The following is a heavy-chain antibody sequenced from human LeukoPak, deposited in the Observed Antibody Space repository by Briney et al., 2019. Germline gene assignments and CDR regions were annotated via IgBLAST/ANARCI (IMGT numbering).Heavy chain of an antibody. V-gene: IGHV4-39*07. J-gene: IGHJ5*02. Sequence: SETLSLTCTVSGGSISSSSYYWGWIRQPPGKGLEWIGSIYYSGSTYYNPSLKSQITMSADTSKNHLSLELRSVTAADTAVYYCARSYDILTGYYHNWFDPWGQGTLVTVSS. CDR3: ARSYDILTGYYHNWFDP. D-gene: IGHD3-9*01. CDR1: GGSISSSSYY. CDR2: IYYSGST.